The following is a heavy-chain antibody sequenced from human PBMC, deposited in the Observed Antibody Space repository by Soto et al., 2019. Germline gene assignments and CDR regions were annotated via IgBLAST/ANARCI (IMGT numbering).Heavy chain of an antibody. CDR1: GGSFSKFA. CDR2: IIPTLGTT. Sequence: QVQLVQSGTEVKTPGSSVKVSCKASGGSFSKFAINWVRQAPGQGLEWMGGIIPTLGTTDYAHKLQGRVTISADEATRTAYMEVSGLRSADTAGYYWARHDATQRDDCCYRYFYYGTDVAGQGTTVTVSS. CDR3: ARHDATQRDDCCYRYFYYGTDV. D-gene: IGHD2-21*01. V-gene: IGHV1-69*01. J-gene: IGHJ6*02.